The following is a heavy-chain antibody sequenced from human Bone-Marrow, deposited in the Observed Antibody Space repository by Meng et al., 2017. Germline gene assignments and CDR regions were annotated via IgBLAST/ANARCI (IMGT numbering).Heavy chain of an antibody. D-gene: IGHD1-26*01. V-gene: IGHV1-69*13. J-gene: IGHJ1*01. CDR2: IIPIFGTA. CDR1: GGTFSSYA. Sequence: QVQRVQSGAEGKEPGASGKVSCKASGGTFSSYAISWVRQAPGQGLEWMGGIIPIFGTANYAQKFQGRVTITADESTSTAYMELSSLRSEDTAVYYCARDLESGSYYNFQHWGQGTLVTVSS. CDR3: ARDLESGSYYNFQH.